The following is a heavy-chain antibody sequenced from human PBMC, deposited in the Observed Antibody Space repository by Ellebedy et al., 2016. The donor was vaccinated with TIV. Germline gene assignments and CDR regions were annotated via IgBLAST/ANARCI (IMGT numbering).Heavy chain of an antibody. J-gene: IGHJ4*02. CDR2: INSDVSSA. CDR3: ATQWELYD. D-gene: IGHD1-26*01. CDR1: GFTVNTYW. Sequence: GESLKISCAASGFTVNTYWMHWVRQAPGKGLVWVSSINSDVSSATYADPVKGRFTISRDNAKNSLYLQMNSLRDEDTAVYYCATQWELYDWGQGTPVTVSS. V-gene: IGHV3-74*01.